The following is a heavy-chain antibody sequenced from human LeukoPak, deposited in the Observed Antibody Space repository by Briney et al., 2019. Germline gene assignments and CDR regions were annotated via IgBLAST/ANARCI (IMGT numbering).Heavy chain of an antibody. CDR1: GFTFSCSA. D-gene: IGHD3-16*01. CDR3: TGLGRDDYVWGSHTQDY. V-gene: IGHV3-73*01. Sequence: GGSVRLSCAASGFTFSCSAMQWVRPASGKGREGIGRIRSEANSYATAYTASVKSRFIISRDDSKNKAYLQMNTLKTEDTAVYYCTGLGRDDYVWGSHTQDYWGQGTLVPVSS. CDR2: IRSEANSYAT. J-gene: IGHJ4*02.